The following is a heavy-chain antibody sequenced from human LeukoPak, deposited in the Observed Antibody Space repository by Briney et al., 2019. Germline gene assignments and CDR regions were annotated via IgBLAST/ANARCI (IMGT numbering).Heavy chain of an antibody. J-gene: IGHJ4*02. D-gene: IGHD5-12*01. CDR2: IDPSDSYT. CDR1: GYRFTSYW. Sequence: GESLKISFKGSGYRFTSYWISWVRPMPGKRLEWMGRIDPSDSYTNFNPSFQGHITISADKSSSTAYLHWSSLKASDTAIYYCARQYSGYDYYFDYWGQGTLVTVSS. V-gene: IGHV5-10-1*01. CDR3: ARQYSGYDYYFDY.